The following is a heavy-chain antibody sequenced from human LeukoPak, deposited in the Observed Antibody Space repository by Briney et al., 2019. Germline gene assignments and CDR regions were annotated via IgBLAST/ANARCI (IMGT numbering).Heavy chain of an antibody. CDR1: GGSISSLY. Sequence: SETLSLTRTVSGGSISSLYGSWIRQPSGKGLEWIGRIDTSGSTNHNTPLNRRVTMSVDTSKNQFSLKLSAVTAADTAVYYCATHCSSTSCYGTDYWGQGTLVTVSS. CDR3: ATHCSSTSCYGTDY. D-gene: IGHD2-2*01. V-gene: IGHV4-4*07. CDR2: IDTSGST. J-gene: IGHJ4*02.